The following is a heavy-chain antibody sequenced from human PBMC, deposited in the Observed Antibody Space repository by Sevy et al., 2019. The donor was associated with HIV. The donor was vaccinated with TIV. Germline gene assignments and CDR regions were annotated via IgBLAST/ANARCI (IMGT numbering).Heavy chain of an antibody. D-gene: IGHD3-22*01. CDR1: GFTFSSYS. J-gene: IGHJ4*02. Sequence: GGSLRLSCAASGFTFSSYSMNWVRQAPGKGLEWVSSISSSSSYIYYADSVKGRFTISRDNAKNSLYLQMNSLRAEDTAVYYCARERGVGYYYDRSGYYYIDYWGQGTLVTVSS. CDR3: ARERGVGYYYDRSGYYYIDY. CDR2: ISSSSSYI. V-gene: IGHV3-21*01.